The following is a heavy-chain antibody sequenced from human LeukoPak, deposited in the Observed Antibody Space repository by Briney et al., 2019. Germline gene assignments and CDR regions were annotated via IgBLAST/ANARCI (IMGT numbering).Heavy chain of an antibody. Sequence: PGGSLRLSCAASGFTFSSYEMNWVRQAPGKGLEWVSYISSSGSNIYYADSVKGRFTISRDNAKNSLYLQMNSLRAEDTAVYYCARFTGGYSVPDYWGQGTLVTVSS. D-gene: IGHD5-18*01. CDR2: ISSSGSNI. V-gene: IGHV3-48*03. J-gene: IGHJ4*01. CDR3: ARFTGGYSVPDY. CDR1: GFTFSSYE.